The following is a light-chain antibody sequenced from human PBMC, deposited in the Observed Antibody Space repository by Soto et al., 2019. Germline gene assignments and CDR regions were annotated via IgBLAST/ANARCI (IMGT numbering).Light chain of an antibody. CDR2: GAS. Sequence: EIVLTQSPATLSVSPGERVTLSCRASQSVDINLAWYQQKPGQAPRLLIYGASTKATDMPGRFSGRGSGTEFTLTISSLQSEDFALYYCQQYVVGSTLTFGRGTRLEIK. V-gene: IGKV3-15*01. CDR3: QQYVVGSTLT. CDR1: QSVDIN. J-gene: IGKJ5*01.